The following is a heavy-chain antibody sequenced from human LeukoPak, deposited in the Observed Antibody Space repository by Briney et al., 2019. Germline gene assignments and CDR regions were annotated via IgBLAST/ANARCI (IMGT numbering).Heavy chain of an antibody. J-gene: IGHJ4*02. CDR2: IYTSGST. CDR3: ARVWGYDILTGYYPQFDY. V-gene: IGHV4-4*07. D-gene: IGHD3-9*01. Sequence: SETLSLTCTVSGGSISSYYWSWIRQPAGKGLEWIGRIYTSGSTNYNPSLKSRVTISVDTSKNQFSLKLSSVTAADTAVYYCARVWGYDILTGYYPQFDYWGQGTLVTVSS. CDR1: GGSISSYY.